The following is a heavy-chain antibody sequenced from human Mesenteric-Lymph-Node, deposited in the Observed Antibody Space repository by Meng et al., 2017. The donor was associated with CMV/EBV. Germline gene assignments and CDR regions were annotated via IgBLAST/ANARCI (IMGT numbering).Heavy chain of an antibody. J-gene: IGHJ3*02. CDR2: ISGSGGST. CDR3: ARRGVIYDFWTGGFAFDI. V-gene: IGHV3-23*01. Sequence: GESLKISCAASGFTFSSYAMSWVRQAPGKGLEWVSAISGSGGSTYYADSVKGRFTISRDNSKNTLYLQMNSLRAEDTAVYYCARRGVIYDFWTGGFAFDIWGQGTMVTVSS. D-gene: IGHD3-3*01. CDR1: GFTFSSYA.